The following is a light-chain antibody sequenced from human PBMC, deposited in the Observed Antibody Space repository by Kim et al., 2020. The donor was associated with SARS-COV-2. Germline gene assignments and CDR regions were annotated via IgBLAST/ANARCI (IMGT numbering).Light chain of an antibody. J-gene: IGKJ4*01. CDR2: AAS. CDR1: QGISSY. V-gene: IGKV1-9*01. CDR3: QLLHSNYRLT. Sequence: DIQLTQSPSSLSASIGDRVTITCRASQGISSYLAWYQQKPGKAPNLLIYAASTLRSVVPSRFSGSGSGTEFTLTISSLQPEDFATYYYQLLHSNYRLTFGGGTKVDIK.